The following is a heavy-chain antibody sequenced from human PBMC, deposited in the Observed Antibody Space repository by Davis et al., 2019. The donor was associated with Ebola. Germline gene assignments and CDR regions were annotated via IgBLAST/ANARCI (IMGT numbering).Heavy chain of an antibody. Sequence: GGSLRLSCAASGFIFSSYVMSWVRQAPGTGLEWVSTLGTSADTYYAASVKGRFTISRDNSKNTLYLQMNGLRVEDTAIYFCVKDTSNIWFDIWGQGTMVTVSS. CDR3: VKDTSNIWFDI. CDR2: LGTSADT. V-gene: IGHV3-23*01. J-gene: IGHJ3*02. D-gene: IGHD1-26*01. CDR1: GFIFSSYV.